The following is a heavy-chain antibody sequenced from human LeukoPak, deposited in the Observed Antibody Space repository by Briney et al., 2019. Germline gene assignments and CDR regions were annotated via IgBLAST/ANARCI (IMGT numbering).Heavy chain of an antibody. CDR1: SDSISSSY. Sequence: SETLSLTCTVSSDSISSSYWSWIRQPPGKGLEWIGYVHYTGSTNYNPSLKSRVAISIDTSKNQFSLKLSSVTAADTAVYYCARGVYIAAAQYGYWGQGTLVTVSS. CDR3: ARGVYIAAAQYGY. J-gene: IGHJ4*02. CDR2: VHYTGST. V-gene: IGHV4-59*01. D-gene: IGHD6-13*01.